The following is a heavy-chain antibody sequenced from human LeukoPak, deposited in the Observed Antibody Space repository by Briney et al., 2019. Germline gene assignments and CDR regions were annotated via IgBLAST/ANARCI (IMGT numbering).Heavy chain of an antibody. J-gene: IGHJ6*04. V-gene: IGHV1-18*01. Sequence: ASVKVSCKASGYTFTSYGISWVRQAPGQGLEWMGCVSTYNGYANYAQKLQGRVTMTTETSTSTAYMELRSLRSDDTAVYYCARNSSDWYGYMDVWGKGTTVTVSS. D-gene: IGHD6-19*01. CDR2: VSTYNGYA. CDR3: ARNSSDWYGYMDV. CDR1: GYTFTSYG.